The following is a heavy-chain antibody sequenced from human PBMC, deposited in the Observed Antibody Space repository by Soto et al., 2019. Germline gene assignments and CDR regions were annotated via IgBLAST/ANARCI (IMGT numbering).Heavy chain of an antibody. CDR2: IIPILGIA. CDR3: ARDSPSTTVTNRLHDVFDV. Sequence: SVKVSCKASGGTFSSYTISWVRQAPGQGIEWMGRIIPILGIANYAQKFQGRVTITADKSTSTAYMELSSLRSEDTAVYFCARDSPSTTVTNRLHDVFDVWGQGTMVTVSS. J-gene: IGHJ3*01. CDR1: GGTFSSYT. V-gene: IGHV1-69*04. D-gene: IGHD4-4*01.